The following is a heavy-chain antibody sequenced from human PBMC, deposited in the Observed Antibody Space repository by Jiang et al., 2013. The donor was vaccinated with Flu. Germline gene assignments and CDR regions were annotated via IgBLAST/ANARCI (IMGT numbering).Heavy chain of an antibody. Sequence: SQTLSLTCAISGDSVSSNSAAWNWIRQSPSRGLEWLGRTYYRSKWYNDYAVSVKSRITINPGTSKNQFSLQLNSVTPEDTAVYYCARDLVRRYSGYDYDYYYGMDVWGQGTTVTVSS. J-gene: IGHJ6*02. CDR2: TYYRSKWYN. V-gene: IGHV6-1*01. CDR1: GDSVSSNSAA. D-gene: IGHD5-12*01. CDR3: ARDLVRRYSGYDYDYYYGMDV.